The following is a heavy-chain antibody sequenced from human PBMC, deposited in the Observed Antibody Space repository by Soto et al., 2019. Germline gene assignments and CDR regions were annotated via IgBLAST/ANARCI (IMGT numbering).Heavy chain of an antibody. Sequence: GGSLRLSCAASGFTFSSYAMSWVRQAPGKGLEWVSAISGSGGSTYYADSVKGRFTISRDNSKNTLYLQMNSLRAEDTAVYYCAKDGFGSSTHGRSEDYWGQGTLVTVSS. D-gene: IGHD6-6*01. V-gene: IGHV3-23*01. CDR3: AKDGFGSSTHGRSEDY. J-gene: IGHJ4*02. CDR2: ISGSGGST. CDR1: GFTFSSYA.